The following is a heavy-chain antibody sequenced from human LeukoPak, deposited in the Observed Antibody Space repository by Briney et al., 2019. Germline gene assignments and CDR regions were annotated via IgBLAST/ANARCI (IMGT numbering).Heavy chain of an antibody. V-gene: IGHV3-23*01. CDR3: AKTGGWYSDY. J-gene: IGHJ4*02. CDR2: ISGSGGST. CDR1: GFTFSIYD. Sequence: GGSLRLSCAASGFTFSIYDMRWVRQAPGKGLEWVSGISGSGGSTYYADSVKGRFTISRDNSKNTLYLQMNNLRAEDTAVYYCAKTGGWYSDYWGQGTLVTVSS. D-gene: IGHD6-19*01.